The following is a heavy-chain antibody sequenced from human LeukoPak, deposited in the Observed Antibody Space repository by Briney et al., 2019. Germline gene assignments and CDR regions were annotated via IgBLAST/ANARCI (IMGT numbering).Heavy chain of an antibody. D-gene: IGHD5-24*01. V-gene: IGHV1-69*05. CDR2: IIPIFGTA. J-gene: IGHJ5*02. CDR1: RGTFSSYA. CDR3: ARDRSRDGYKFFWFDP. Sequence: GASVNVSCKASRGTFSSYAISGLRQAPGQGLEWMGGIIPIFGTANYAQKFQGRVTITRDESTSTAYRELSSLRSEDTAVYYCARDRSRDGYKFFWFDPWGQGDLVTVSS.